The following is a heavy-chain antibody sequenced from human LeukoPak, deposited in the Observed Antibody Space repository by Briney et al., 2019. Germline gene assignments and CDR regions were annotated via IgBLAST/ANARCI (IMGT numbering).Heavy chain of an antibody. J-gene: IGHJ4*02. CDR3: ARDSYIFKATSLDY. CDR1: GGTFSSYA. Sequence: ASVKVSCKAFGGTFSSYAISWVRQAPGQGLEWMGRIIPIFGTANYAQKFQGRVTITTDESTSTAYMELSSLRSEDTAVYYCARDSYIFKATSLDYWGQGTLVTVSS. D-gene: IGHD1-26*01. CDR2: IIPIFGTA. V-gene: IGHV1-69*05.